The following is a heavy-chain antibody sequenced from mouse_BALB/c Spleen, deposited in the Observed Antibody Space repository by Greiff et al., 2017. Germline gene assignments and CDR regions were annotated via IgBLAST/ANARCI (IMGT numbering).Heavy chain of an antibody. CDR1: GFTFTDYY. V-gene: IGHV7-3*02. Sequence: EVKVEESGGGLVQPGGSLRLSCATSGFTFTDYYMSWVRQPPGKALEWLGFIRNKANGYTTEYSASVKGRFTISRDNSQSILYLQMNTLRAEDSATYYCARDKDYGKGYYFDYWGQGTTLTVSS. CDR2: IRNKANGYTT. CDR3: ARDKDYGKGYYFDY. D-gene: IGHD1-1*01. J-gene: IGHJ2*01.